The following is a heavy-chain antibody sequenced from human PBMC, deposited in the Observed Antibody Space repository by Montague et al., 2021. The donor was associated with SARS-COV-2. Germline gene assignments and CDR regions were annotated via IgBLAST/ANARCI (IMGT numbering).Heavy chain of an antibody. D-gene: IGHD1-26*01. J-gene: IGHJ4*02. CDR1: GFTFSSYD. V-gene: IGHV3-30*18. CDR2: ISDDGSNK. Sequence: SLRLSCAASGFTFSSYDMHWVRQAPGKGLEWVAVISDDGSNKYYAVSVKGRFTISRNNSKNTLYLHINSLRAEDTAVYYCAKGYIGSYYSPFDYWGQGTLVTVSS. CDR3: AKGYIGSYYSPFDY.